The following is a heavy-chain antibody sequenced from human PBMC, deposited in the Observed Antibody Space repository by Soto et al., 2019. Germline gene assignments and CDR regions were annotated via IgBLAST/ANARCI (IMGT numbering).Heavy chain of an antibody. CDR1: GFTFSSYG. D-gene: IGHD1-1*01. J-gene: IGHJ4*02. CDR3: AKEGTLGDGYNCLFDY. V-gene: IGHV3-30*18. Sequence: QVQLVESGGGVVQPGRSLRLSCAASGFTFSSYGMHWVRQAPGKGLEWVAVISYDGSNKYYADSVKGRFTISRDNSKNTLYLQMNSLRAEDTAVYYCAKEGTLGDGYNCLFDYWGQGTLVTVSS. CDR2: ISYDGSNK.